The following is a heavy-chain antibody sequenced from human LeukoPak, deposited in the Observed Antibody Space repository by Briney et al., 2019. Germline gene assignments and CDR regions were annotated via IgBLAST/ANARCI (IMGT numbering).Heavy chain of an antibody. D-gene: IGHD1-26*01. J-gene: IGHJ5*02. Sequence: SETLSLTCTVSGGSISSYYWSWIRQPPGKGLEWIGYIYYSGSTNYNPSLKGRVTISVDTSKNQFSLKLSSVTAADTAVYYCARVYSGSHYYWFDPWGQGTLVTVSS. CDR1: GGSISSYY. V-gene: IGHV4-59*01. CDR3: ARVYSGSHYYWFDP. CDR2: IYYSGST.